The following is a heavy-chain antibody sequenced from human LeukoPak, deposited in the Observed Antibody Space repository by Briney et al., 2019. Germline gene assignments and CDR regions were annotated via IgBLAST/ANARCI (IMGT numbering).Heavy chain of an antibody. J-gene: IGHJ4*02. CDR2: IYYSGST. CDR3: ARQGLLWFGELFDY. CDR1: GGSISSSSYH. D-gene: IGHD3-10*01. Sequence: SETLSLTCTVSGGSISSSSYHWGWIRQPPGKGLEWIGSIYYSGSTYYNPSLKSRVTISVDTSKNQFSLKLSSVPAADMAVYYCARQGLLWFGELFDYWGQGTLVTVSS. V-gene: IGHV4-39*01.